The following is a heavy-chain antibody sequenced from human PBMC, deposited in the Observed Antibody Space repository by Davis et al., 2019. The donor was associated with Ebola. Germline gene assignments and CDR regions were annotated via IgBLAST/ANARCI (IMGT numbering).Heavy chain of an antibody. Sequence: GGSLRLSCAASGFTFSSYGMHWVRQAPGKGLEWVAVIWYDGSNKYYADSVKGRFTISRDNSKNTLYLQMNSLRAEDTAVYYCARSGLYWGNYYYGMDVWGQGTTVTVSS. CDR2: IWYDGSNK. V-gene: IGHV3-33*01. CDR1: GFTFSSYG. J-gene: IGHJ6*02. D-gene: IGHD2-8*02. CDR3: ARSGLYWGNYYYGMDV.